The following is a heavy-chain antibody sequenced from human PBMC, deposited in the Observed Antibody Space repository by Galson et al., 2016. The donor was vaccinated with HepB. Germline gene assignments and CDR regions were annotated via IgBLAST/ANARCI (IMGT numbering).Heavy chain of an antibody. CDR3: AAVTFYDSTNYYFGGGFDI. D-gene: IGHD3-22*01. V-gene: IGHV1-58*01. CDR1: GFTFTKSA. Sequence: SVKVSCKASGFTFTKSAVQWVRQGRGQRLEWIGWIAGGSGNTNHTQRLYERVTITRDTSTNTAYMELSSLRSEDTAVYYCAAVTFYDSTNYYFGGGFDIWGQGTMVTVSS. J-gene: IGHJ3*02. CDR2: IAGGSGNT.